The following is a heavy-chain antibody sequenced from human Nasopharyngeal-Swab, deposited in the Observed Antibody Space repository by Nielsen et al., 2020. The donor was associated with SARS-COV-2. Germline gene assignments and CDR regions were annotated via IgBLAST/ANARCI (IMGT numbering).Heavy chain of an antibody. J-gene: IGHJ4*02. D-gene: IGHD3-22*01. CDR2: IRSSSSYI. Sequence: WIRQPPGKGLEWVSSIRSSSSYIYYADSVKGRFTISRDNAKNSLYLQMNSLRAEDTAVYYCARDKSVRNWGQGTLVTVSS. V-gene: IGHV3-21*01. CDR3: ARDKSVRN.